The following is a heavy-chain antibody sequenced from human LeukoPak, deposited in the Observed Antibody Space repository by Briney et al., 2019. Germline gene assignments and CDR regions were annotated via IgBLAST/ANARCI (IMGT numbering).Heavy chain of an antibody. V-gene: IGHV1-18*01. CDR1: GYTFTSYG. J-gene: IGHJ6*03. D-gene: IGHD2-2*03. CDR3: ARVDIVVVPAARTYYYYYMDV. Sequence: ASVKVSCKASGYTFTSYGISWVRQAPGQGLEWMGWISAYNGNTNYAQKLQGRVTMTTDTSTSTAYMELRSLRSDDTAVYCCARVDIVVVPAARTYYYYYMDVWGKGTTVTVSS. CDR2: ISAYNGNT.